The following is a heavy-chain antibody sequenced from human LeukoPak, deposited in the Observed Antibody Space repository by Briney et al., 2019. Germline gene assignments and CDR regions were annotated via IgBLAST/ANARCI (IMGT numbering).Heavy chain of an antibody. V-gene: IGHV4-4*09. D-gene: IGHD2-2*01. Sequence: SETLSLTCTVSGDSVSGHYWSWIRQAPGKGLECIGYIQVNGDTNYNPSLKDRGTLSLDTSKNQFSLRLRSVTAADTAVYYCARGVVPAAIWQNWFDPWGQGTLVIVSS. CDR3: ARGVVPAAIWQNWFDP. CDR2: IQVNGDT. J-gene: IGHJ5*02. CDR1: GDSVSGHY.